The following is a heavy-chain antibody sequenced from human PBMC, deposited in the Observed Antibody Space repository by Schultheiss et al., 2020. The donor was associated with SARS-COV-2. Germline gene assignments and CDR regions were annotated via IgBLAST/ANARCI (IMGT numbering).Heavy chain of an antibody. J-gene: IGHJ6*04. Sequence: GGSLRLSCEASGFTFSTYAMSWVRQAPGKGLEWVSAISGRSISTYYADSVKGRFAISRDNSKNTLYLQMSSLRAEDTAVYYCAKGIGPKVVPMDVWGKGTTVTVSS. CDR3: AKGIGPKVVPMDV. CDR2: ISGRSIST. CDR1: GFTFSTYA. D-gene: IGHD2-2*01. V-gene: IGHV3-23*01.